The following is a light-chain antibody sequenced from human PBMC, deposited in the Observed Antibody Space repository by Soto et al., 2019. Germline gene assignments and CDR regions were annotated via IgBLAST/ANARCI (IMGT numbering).Light chain of an antibody. CDR1: QSISSY. Sequence: DMKMNRSPSSRPASVIDRVTITGLASQSISSYLNWYQQKPGKAPKLLIYAASSLQSGVPSRFSGSGSGTDFTLTISSLQPEDFATYYCQQSYSTPQTFGQGTKVDIK. CDR2: AAS. J-gene: IGKJ1*01. CDR3: QQSYSTPQT. V-gene: IGKV1-39*01.